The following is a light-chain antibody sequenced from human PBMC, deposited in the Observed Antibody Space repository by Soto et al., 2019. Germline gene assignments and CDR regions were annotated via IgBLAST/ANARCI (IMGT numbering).Light chain of an antibody. CDR2: DAS. CDR3: QQYGSSPLT. J-gene: IGKJ3*01. Sequence: EIVLTQSPGTLSLSPGERATLSCGASQSVSSSYVAWFQQKPGLAPRLLIYDASSRATGIPDRFRGSGSGTDFTLTISGLEPEDFAVYYCQQYGSSPLTFGPGTKVDIK. V-gene: IGKV3D-20*01. CDR1: QSVSSSY.